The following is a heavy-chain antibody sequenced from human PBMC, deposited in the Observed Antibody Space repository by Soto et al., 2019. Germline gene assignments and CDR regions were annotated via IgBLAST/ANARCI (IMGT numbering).Heavy chain of an antibody. V-gene: IGHV4-39*01. CDR3: ARLPKTGYYDFWSGYYKGDYYYYGMDV. D-gene: IGHD3-3*01. CDR1: GGSISSSSYY. CDR2: IYYSGST. J-gene: IGHJ6*02. Sequence: QLQLQESGPGLVKPSETLSLTCTVSGGSISSSSYYWGWIRQPPGKGLEWIGGIYYSGSTYYNPSLKSRVTISVDTSKNEFSLKLSSVTAADTAVYYCARLPKTGYYDFWSGYYKGDYYYYGMDVWGHGTTVTVSS.